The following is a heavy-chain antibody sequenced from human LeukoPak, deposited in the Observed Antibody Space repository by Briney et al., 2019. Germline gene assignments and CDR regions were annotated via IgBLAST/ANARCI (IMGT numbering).Heavy chain of an antibody. CDR1: GFTFSSYW. CDR2: IKQDGSEK. D-gene: IGHD5-18*01. J-gene: IGHJ4*02. CDR3: ASPGSVGDTGMPDY. V-gene: IGHV3-7*01. Sequence: GGSLRLSCAASGFTFSSYWMSWVRQAPGKGLEWVANIKQDGSEKYYVDTVKGRFTISRDNAKNSLYLQMNSLRAEDTAVYYCASPGSVGDTGMPDYWGQGTLVTVSS.